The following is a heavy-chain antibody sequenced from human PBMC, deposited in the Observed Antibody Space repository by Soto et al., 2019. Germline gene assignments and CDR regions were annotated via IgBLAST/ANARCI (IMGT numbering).Heavy chain of an antibody. Sequence: VASVKVSCKASGGTFSSYAISWVRQAPGQGLEWMGGIIPIFGTANYAQKFQGRVTITADKSTSTAYMELSSLRSEDTAVYYCARAQRELPHYYYYGMDVWGQGTTVTVS. D-gene: IGHD1-26*01. V-gene: IGHV1-69*06. CDR2: IIPIFGTA. J-gene: IGHJ6*02. CDR3: ARAQRELPHYYYYGMDV. CDR1: GGTFSSYA.